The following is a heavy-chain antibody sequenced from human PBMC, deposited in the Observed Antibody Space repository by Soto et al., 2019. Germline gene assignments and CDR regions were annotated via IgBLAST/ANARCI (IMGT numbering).Heavy chain of an antibody. J-gene: IGHJ4*02. V-gene: IGHV1-69*02. D-gene: IGHD3-10*01. CDR2: IIPILGIA. CDR3: ANALPPYYDGSGSYLDSFDC. CDR1: GGTFSSYT. Sequence: QVQLVQSGAEVKKPGSSVKVSCKASGGTFSSYTISWVRQAPGQGLEWMGRIIPILGIANYAQEFQGRVTITADKSTSTAYVELSSLRSEDTDVYYCANALPPYYDGSGSYLDSFDCWGQGTLGTVSS.